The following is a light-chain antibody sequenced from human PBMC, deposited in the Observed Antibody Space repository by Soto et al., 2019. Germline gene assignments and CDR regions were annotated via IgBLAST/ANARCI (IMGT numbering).Light chain of an antibody. V-gene: IGLV2-14*01. J-gene: IGLJ3*02. Sequence: QSVLTQPASVSGSPGQSITISCTGTGSDVGGYSYVSWYQHHPGKAPELVIYEVTNRPSGVSNRFSGSKSGKTASLTISGLQAEDEADYYCSSYTTSSTWVFGGGTKLTVL. CDR2: EVT. CDR3: SSYTTSSTWV. CDR1: GSDVGGYSY.